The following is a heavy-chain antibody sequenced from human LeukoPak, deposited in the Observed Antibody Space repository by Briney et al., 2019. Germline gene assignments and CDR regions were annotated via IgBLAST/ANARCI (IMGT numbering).Heavy chain of an antibody. D-gene: IGHD2-15*01. J-gene: IGHJ3*02. CDR1: GGSISSYY. CDR3: AREVWGLYCSGGSCYSGAFDI. CDR2: IYTSGST. Sequence: SETLSLTCTVSGGSISSYYWSWLRQPAGKGLEWIGRIYTSGSTNYNPSLKSRVTMSVDTSKNQFSLKLSSVTAADTAVYYCAREVWGLYCSGGSCYSGAFDIWGQGTMVTVSS. V-gene: IGHV4-4*07.